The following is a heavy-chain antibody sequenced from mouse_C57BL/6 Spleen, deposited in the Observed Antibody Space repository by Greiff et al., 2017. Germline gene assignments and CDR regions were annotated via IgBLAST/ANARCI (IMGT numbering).Heavy chain of an antibody. Sequence: VQLQQPGPELVKPGASVKLPCKASGYTFTDYNMDWVKQSPGQSLEWIGDINPNNGGTIYNQKFKGKATLAVDKSSSTAYMKLRSLTSEDTAVYCCSRYSNGAMDYWGQGTSVTVSS. CDR1: GYTFTDYN. V-gene: IGHV1-18*01. CDR3: SRYSNGAMDY. J-gene: IGHJ4*01. CDR2: INPNNGGT. D-gene: IGHD2-5*01.